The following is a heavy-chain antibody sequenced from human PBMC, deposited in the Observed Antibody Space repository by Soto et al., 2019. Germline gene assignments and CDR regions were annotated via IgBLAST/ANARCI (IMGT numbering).Heavy chain of an antibody. J-gene: IGHJ4*02. CDR1: GGSISSGDYY. Sequence: SETLSLTCTVSGGSISSGDYYWSWIRQPPGKGLEWIGYIYYSGSTYYNPSLKSRVTISVDTSKNQFSLKLSSVTAADTAVYYCARDRLGSIAAAGTYITLGTLDWGQGTLVTVSS. CDR3: ARDRLGSIAAAGTYITLGTLD. D-gene: IGHD6-13*01. V-gene: IGHV4-30-4*01. CDR2: IYYSGST.